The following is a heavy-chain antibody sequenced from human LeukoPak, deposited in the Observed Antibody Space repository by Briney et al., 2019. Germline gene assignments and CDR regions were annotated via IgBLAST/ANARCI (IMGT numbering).Heavy chain of an antibody. CDR2: IKQDGSEK. CDR1: GFTFSSYW. D-gene: IGHD3-22*01. V-gene: IGHV3-7*01. J-gene: IGHJ3*02. CDR3: ARGIDYYDSSGYYYDAFDI. Sequence: GGSLVLSCAASGFTFSSYWMSWVRPAPGKGLEWVANIKQDGSEKYYVDSVKGRFTISRDNAKNSLYLQMNSLRAEDTAVYYCARGIDYYDSSGYYYDAFDIWGQGTMVTVSS.